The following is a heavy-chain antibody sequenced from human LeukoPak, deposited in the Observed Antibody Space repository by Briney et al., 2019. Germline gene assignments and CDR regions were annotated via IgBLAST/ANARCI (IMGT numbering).Heavy chain of an antibody. CDR3: AKYGVWGDFDY. Sequence: PGGSLRLSCAASGFTFSSYAMHWVRQAPGKGLEWVAVISYDGSNKYYADSVKGRFTISRDNSKNTLYLQMNSLRAEDTAVYYCAKYGVWGDFDYWGQGTLVTVSS. CDR2: ISYDGSNK. V-gene: IGHV3-30-3*02. D-gene: IGHD3-16*01. J-gene: IGHJ4*02. CDR1: GFTFSSYA.